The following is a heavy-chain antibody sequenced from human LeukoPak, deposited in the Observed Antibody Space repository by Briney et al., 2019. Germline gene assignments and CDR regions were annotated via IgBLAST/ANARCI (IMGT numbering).Heavy chain of an antibody. CDR3: AKDRGDSSGYYPYYFDH. Sequence: GGSLRLSCAASGFTFSSYAMSWVRQAPGKGLEGVSAISGSGGSTYYADSVKGRFTISRDNSKNTLYLQMNSLRAEDTAVYYCAKDRGDSSGYYPYYFDHWGQGTLVTVSS. D-gene: IGHD3-22*01. CDR1: GFTFSSYA. V-gene: IGHV3-23*01. CDR2: ISGSGGST. J-gene: IGHJ4*02.